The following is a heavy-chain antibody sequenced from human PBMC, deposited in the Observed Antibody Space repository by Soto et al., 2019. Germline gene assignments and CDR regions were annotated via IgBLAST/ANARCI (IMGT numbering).Heavy chain of an antibody. Sequence: ASVKVSCKASGYTFTSYGISWVRQAPGQGLEWMGWISAYNGNTNYAQKLQGRVTMTTDTSTSTAYMELRSLRSDDTAVYYCARANEGGPRGYNWFDPWGQGTLVTVSS. CDR3: ARANEGGPRGYNWFDP. CDR2: ISAYNGNT. V-gene: IGHV1-18*01. CDR1: GYTFTSYG. J-gene: IGHJ5*02. D-gene: IGHD3-10*01.